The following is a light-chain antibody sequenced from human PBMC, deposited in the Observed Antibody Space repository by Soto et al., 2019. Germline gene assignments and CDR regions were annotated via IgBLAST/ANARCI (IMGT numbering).Light chain of an antibody. CDR3: SSYGAIRI. CDR2: EVS. V-gene: IGLV2-8*01. Sequence: QSALTQPPSASGSPGQSVTISCSGSSTDVDFYNYVSWYQQHPGKAPKLIIYEVSKRPSGVPDRFSGSKSGNTAPLTVSGLQAEDEADYYCSSYGAIRIFGGGTKLTVL. CDR1: STDVDFYNY. J-gene: IGLJ2*01.